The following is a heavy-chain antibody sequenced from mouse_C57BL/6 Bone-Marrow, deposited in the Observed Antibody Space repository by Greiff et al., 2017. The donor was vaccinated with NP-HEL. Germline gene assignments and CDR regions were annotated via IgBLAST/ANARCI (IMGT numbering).Heavy chain of an antibody. CDR2: IYPSDSET. Sequence: QVQLKQPGAELVRPGSSVKLSCKASGYTFTSYWMDWVKQRPGQGLDWIGNIYPSDSETHYNQKFKDKATLTVDKSSSTAYMPRSSLTAEDAAGYYCARGNVRAYWGQETLVTVSA. J-gene: IGHJ3*01. CDR1: GYTFTSYW. V-gene: IGHV1-61*01. CDR3: ARGNVRAY.